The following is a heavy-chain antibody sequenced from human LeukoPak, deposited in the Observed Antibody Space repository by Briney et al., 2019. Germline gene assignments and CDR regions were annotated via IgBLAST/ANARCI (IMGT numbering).Heavy chain of an antibody. CDR3: ARDHSVRRWLQFSHYGMDV. CDR1: GYTFTSYG. D-gene: IGHD5-24*01. V-gene: IGHV1-18*01. J-gene: IGHJ6*02. Sequence: ASVKVSCKASGYTFTSYGISWVRQAPGQGLEWMGWISAYNGNTNYAQKLQGRVTMTTDTSTSTAYMELRSLRSDDTAVYYCARDHSVRRWLQFSHYGMDVWGQGTTVTVSS. CDR2: ISAYNGNT.